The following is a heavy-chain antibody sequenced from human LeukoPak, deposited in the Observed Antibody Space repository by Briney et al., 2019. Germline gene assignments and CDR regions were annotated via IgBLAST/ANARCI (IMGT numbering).Heavy chain of an antibody. CDR3: ARDRRGGYNYDY. CDR2: ISTGSNYI. Sequence: GGSLRLSCAASGFTFSSYSMNWVRQAPGKGLEWVSSISTGSNYIYYADSVKGRFTISRDNAKNSLYLQMNSLRAEDTAVYYCARDRRGGYNYDYWGQGTLVTVSS. D-gene: IGHD5-24*01. V-gene: IGHV3-21*01. CDR1: GFTFSSYS. J-gene: IGHJ4*02.